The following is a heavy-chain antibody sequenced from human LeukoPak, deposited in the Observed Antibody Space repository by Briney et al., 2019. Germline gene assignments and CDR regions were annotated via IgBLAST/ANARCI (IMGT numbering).Heavy chain of an antibody. Sequence: PSETLSLTCSVSGGAIGNDVYYWNWIRQHPGKGLEWIGYIYYSGSASYNPSLKSRVTISVDTSKNQFSLRLSSVTAADTAVYYCARGRFYGSSGDSWGQGSLVTVSS. CDR2: IYYSGSA. V-gene: IGHV4-31*03. CDR3: ARGRFYGSSGDS. J-gene: IGHJ4*02. CDR1: GGAIGNDVYY. D-gene: IGHD3-10*01.